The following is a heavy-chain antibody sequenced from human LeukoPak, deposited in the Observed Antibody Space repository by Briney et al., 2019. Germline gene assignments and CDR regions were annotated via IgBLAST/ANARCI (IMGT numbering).Heavy chain of an antibody. V-gene: IGHV4-39*01. CDR2: IYYSGST. D-gene: IGHD6-19*01. CDR3: ARRSSGYSSGWYGGDFFDY. CDR1: GGSISSSSYY. Sequence: SETLSLTCTVSGGSISSSSYYWGWVRQPPEKGLEWLGSIYYSGSTYYNPSLKSRVTISVDTSKNQFSLKLSSVTAADTAVYYCARRSSGYSSGWYGGDFFDYWGQGTLVTVSS. J-gene: IGHJ4*02.